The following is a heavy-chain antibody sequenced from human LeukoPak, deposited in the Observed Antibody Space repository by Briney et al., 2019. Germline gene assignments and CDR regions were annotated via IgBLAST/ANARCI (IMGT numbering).Heavy chain of an antibody. CDR1: GYTFTSYG. V-gene: IGHV1-18*01. J-gene: IGHJ6*03. Sequence: GASVKASCKASGYTFTSYGISWVRQAPGQGLEWMGWISAYNGNTNYAQKLQGRVTMTTDTSTSTAYRELRSLRSDHTAVYYCARVLAIFGVVIKCHYYCYMDVWGKGTTVTVSS. CDR2: ISAYNGNT. CDR3: ARVLAIFGVVIKCHYYCYMDV. D-gene: IGHD3-3*01.